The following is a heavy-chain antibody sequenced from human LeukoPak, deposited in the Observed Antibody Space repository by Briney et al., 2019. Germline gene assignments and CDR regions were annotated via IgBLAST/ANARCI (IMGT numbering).Heavy chain of an antibody. Sequence: GVSVRLSCAASGYTYSSYAMRWVTHAPGKGLEWVSAISGSVGSTYYADSVKGRLTISRDNSKNTLYLQMNSLRAEDTAVYYCAKGTYYYDSSGPVWFDPWGQGTLVTVSS. CDR1: GYTYSSYA. CDR3: AKGTYYYDSSGPVWFDP. V-gene: IGHV3-23*01. J-gene: IGHJ5*02. D-gene: IGHD3-22*01. CDR2: ISGSVGST.